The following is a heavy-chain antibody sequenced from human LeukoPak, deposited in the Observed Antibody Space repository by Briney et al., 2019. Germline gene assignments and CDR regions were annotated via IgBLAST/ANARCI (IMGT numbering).Heavy chain of an antibody. Sequence: PSETLSLSCTVSPDSTTSNFWSWVRQPPGKGLEWIGEIHRSGSTNYNPSLQSRVTISIDRSKNQIALELSSVTAADTAVYYCAREIVGGFNPGAYWGQGTLVTVSS. J-gene: IGHJ4*02. CDR1: PDSTTSNF. V-gene: IGHV4-4*02. D-gene: IGHD1-14*01. CDR2: IHRSGST. CDR3: AREIVGGFNPGAY.